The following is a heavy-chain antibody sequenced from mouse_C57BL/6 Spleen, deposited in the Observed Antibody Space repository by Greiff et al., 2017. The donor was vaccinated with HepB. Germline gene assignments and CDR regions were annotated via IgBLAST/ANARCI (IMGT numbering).Heavy chain of an antibody. V-gene: IGHV1-63*01. D-gene: IGHD3-2*02. Sequence: QVQLQQSGAELVRPGTSVKMSCKASGYTFTNYWIGWAKQRPEHGLEWIGDIYPGGGYTNYNEKFKGKATLTADKSSSTAYMQFSSLTSEDSAIYYCARAQTAQPYYFDYWGQGTTLTVSS. CDR2: IYPGGGYT. CDR3: ARAQTAQPYYFDY. CDR1: GYTFTNYW. J-gene: IGHJ2*01.